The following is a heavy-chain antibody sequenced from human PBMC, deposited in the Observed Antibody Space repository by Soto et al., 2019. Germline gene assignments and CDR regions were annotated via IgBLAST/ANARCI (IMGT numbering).Heavy chain of an antibody. J-gene: IGHJ6*02. CDR1: GGSISSGGYF. CDR2: IYYSGST. Sequence: SETLSLTCTVSGGSISSGGYFWSWIRQHPGKGLEWIGFIYYSGSTYYNPSLRSRVTISVDTSKNQFSLKLSSVTAADTAVYYCAREGAAPYYYYGMDVWGQGTTVTVSS. D-gene: IGHD6-6*01. CDR3: AREGAAPYYYYGMDV. V-gene: IGHV4-31*03.